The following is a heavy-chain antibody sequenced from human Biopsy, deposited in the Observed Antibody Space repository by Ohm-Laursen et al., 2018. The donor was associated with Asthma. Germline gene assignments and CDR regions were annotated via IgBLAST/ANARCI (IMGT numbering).Heavy chain of an antibody. CDR3: VRDGTDDAFDI. Sequence: SLRLSCAASGFTFSDHYMDWVRQAPGKGLEWVGVISKDASTQDYADSVKGRFTMARDNSKNTLDLQMNSQREEDTAVYYCVRDGTDDAFDIWGQGTVVSVSS. D-gene: IGHD1-1*01. CDR1: GFTFSDHY. V-gene: IGHV3-30*01. CDR2: ISKDASTQ. J-gene: IGHJ3*02.